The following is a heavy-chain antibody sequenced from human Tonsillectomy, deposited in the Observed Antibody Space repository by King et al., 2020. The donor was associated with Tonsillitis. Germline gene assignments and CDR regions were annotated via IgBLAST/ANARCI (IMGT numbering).Heavy chain of an antibody. D-gene: IGHD6-19*01. V-gene: IGHV1-2*02. CDR2: INPNSGGT. J-gene: IGHJ6*02. CDR1: GYTFTGYY. CDR3: AGGISVAGLTSYYYYGMDV. Sequence: VQLVESGAEVKKPGASVKVSCKASGYTFTGYYMHWVRQAPGQGLEWMGWINPNSGGTNYAQKFQGRVTMTRDTSISTAYMELSRLRSDDTAVYYCAGGISVAGLTSYYYYGMDVWGQGTTVTVSS.